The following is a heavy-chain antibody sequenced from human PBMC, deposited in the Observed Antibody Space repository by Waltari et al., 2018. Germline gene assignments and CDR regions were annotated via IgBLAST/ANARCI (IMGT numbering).Heavy chain of an antibody. Sequence: QLQLQESGPGLVKPSETLSLTCAVSGGSISDSYCSWIRQPPGKGLEWIGRISGSRGSTDYNPSLMSRVTISSDTSKNQFSLNLNSVTVADTAVYFWARGGGGTYWYFDLWGPGTPITISS. CDR2: ISGSRGST. J-gene: IGHJ2*01. CDR3: ARGGGGTYWYFDL. D-gene: IGHD1-26*01. V-gene: IGHV4-4*07. CDR1: GGSISDSY.